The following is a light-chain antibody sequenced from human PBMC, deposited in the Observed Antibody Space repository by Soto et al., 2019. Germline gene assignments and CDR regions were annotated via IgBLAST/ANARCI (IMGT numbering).Light chain of an antibody. CDR3: QQYGNCPPVT. J-gene: IGKJ4*01. Sequence: EIVMTQSPATLSVSPGERATLSCRASQSVSSNLAWYQQKPGQAPRLLIYDASSRATGVPDRFSGSGSGTTFTLTISSPQSEDFAVYYCQQYGNCPPVTFVGGTKV. CDR2: DAS. CDR1: QSVSSN. V-gene: IGKV3D-15*01.